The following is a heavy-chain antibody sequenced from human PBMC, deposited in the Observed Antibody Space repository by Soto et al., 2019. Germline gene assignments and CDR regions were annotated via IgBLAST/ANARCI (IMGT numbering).Heavy chain of an antibody. CDR1: GYTFTSYG. V-gene: IGHV7-4-1*01. J-gene: IGHJ3*02. CDR2: INTNTGNP. CDR3: AKGDRLRYFDWPPQGDAFDI. Sequence: ASVKVSCKASGYTFTSYGISWVRQAPGQGLEWMGWINTNTGNPTYAQGFTGRFVFSLDTSVSTAYLQICSLKAEDTAVYYCAKGDRLRYFDWPPQGDAFDIWGQGTMVTVSS. D-gene: IGHD3-9*01.